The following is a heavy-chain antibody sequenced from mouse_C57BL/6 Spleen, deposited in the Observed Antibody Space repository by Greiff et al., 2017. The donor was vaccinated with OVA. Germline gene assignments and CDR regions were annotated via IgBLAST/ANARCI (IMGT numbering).Heavy chain of an antibody. D-gene: IGHD2-4*01. V-gene: IGHV5-6*01. CDR2: ISSGGSYT. J-gene: IGHJ3*01. CDR3: ASYYDYSFAY. Sequence: EVQLVESGGDLVKPGGSLKLSCAASGFTFSSYGMSWVRQTPDKRLEWVATISSGGSYTYYPDSVKGRFTISRDNAKNTLYLQMSSLKSEDTAMYYCASYYDYSFAYWGQGTLVTVSA. CDR1: GFTFSSYG.